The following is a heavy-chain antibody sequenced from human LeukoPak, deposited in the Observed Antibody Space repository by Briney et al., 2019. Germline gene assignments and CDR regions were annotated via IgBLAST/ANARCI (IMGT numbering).Heavy chain of an antibody. V-gene: IGHV1-18*01. CDR2: INTYNRNT. J-gene: IGHJ6*03. CDR3: ARGPVVRYYMDV. Sequence: ASVKVSYKASRYTFTSYGISWLRQAPGQGLEWMDWINTYNRNTNYPQKLQGRVTMTTDTSTSRGYMELRRLGLDGTSVYYCARGPVVRYYMDVWGKGSTVTVSS. CDR1: RYTFTSYG.